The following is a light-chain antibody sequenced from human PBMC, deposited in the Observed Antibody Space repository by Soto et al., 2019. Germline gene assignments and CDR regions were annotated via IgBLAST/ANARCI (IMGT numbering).Light chain of an antibody. Sequence: AIRMTQSPSSLSASTGDRVTIPCRASQGISSYLAWYQQKPGEAPKLLIYAASTLQSGVPSRFSGSGSGTDFTLTISCLQSEDFATYYCQQYYSYPFTFGPGTKVDIK. J-gene: IGKJ3*01. CDR1: QGISSY. V-gene: IGKV1-8*01. CDR3: QQYYSYPFT. CDR2: AAS.